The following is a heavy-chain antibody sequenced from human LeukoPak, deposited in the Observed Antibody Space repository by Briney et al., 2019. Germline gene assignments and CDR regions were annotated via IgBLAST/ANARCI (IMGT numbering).Heavy chain of an antibody. CDR3: ASYDFWSGYSFDY. CDR2: IYYSGSI. Sequence: SETLSLTCTVSGGSISSSSYYWGWIRQPPGKGLEWIGSIYYSGSIYYNPSLKSRVTISVDTSKNQFSLKLSSVTAADTAVYYCASYDFWSGYSFDYWGQGTLVTVSS. CDR1: GGSISSSSYY. J-gene: IGHJ4*02. V-gene: IGHV4-39*07. D-gene: IGHD3-3*01.